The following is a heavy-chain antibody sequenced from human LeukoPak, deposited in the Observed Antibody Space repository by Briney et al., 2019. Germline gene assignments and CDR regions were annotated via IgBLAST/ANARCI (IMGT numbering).Heavy chain of an antibody. V-gene: IGHV3-23*01. CDR2: ISGSGGST. CDR3: AKEDYDILTGYEGFDY. J-gene: IGHJ4*02. D-gene: IGHD3-9*01. Sequence: GGSLRLSCAASGFTFSSYSMNWVRQAPGKGLEWVSAISGSGGSTYYADSVKGRFTISRDNSKNTLYLQMNSLRAEDTAVYYCAKEDYDILTGYEGFDYWGQGTLVTVSS. CDR1: GFTFSSYS.